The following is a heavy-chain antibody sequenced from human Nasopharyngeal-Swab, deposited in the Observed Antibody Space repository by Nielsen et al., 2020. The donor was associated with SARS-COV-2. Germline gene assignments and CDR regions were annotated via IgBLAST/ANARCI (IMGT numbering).Heavy chain of an antibody. J-gene: IGHJ5*02. D-gene: IGHD3-9*01. CDR3: ARGGPLLRYFPRSWFDP. CDR2: INHSGST. Sequence: PGKGLEWIGEINHSGSTNYNPSLKSRVTISVDTSKNQFSLKLSSVTAADTAVYYCARGGPLLRYFPRSWFDPWGQGTLVNVSS. V-gene: IGHV4-34*01.